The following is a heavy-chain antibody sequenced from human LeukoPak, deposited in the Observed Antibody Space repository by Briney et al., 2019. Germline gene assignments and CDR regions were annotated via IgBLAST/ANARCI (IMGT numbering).Heavy chain of an antibody. CDR1: GFTFTTYA. V-gene: IGHV3-23*01. Sequence: RAGGSLRLSCAASGFTFTTYAMSWVRQAPGRGLEWVSAISGSGGSTYYADSVKGRFTISRDNSKNTLYLQMNSLRAEDTAVYYCARRCYDSSGFDYWGQGTLVTVSS. J-gene: IGHJ4*02. CDR2: ISGSGGST. CDR3: ARRCYDSSGFDY. D-gene: IGHD3-22*01.